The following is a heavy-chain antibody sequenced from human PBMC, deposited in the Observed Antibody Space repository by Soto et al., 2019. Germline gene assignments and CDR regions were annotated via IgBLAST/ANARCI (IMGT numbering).Heavy chain of an antibody. J-gene: IGHJ5*01. CDR3: AKDAVPYNGKWDWFDS. D-gene: IGHD1-20*01. V-gene: IGHV3-23*01. CDR2: IGGTGTDT. CDR1: RFTFSDFA. Sequence: VQLLESGGGLVQPGGSLTLSCAASRFTFSDFAMSWVRRAPGKGLEWVSSIGGTGTDTHYADSVKGRFTISRDNSRNTLYLQIDSLRDEDTAVYYCAKDAVPYNGKWDWFDSWGQGTLVIVSS.